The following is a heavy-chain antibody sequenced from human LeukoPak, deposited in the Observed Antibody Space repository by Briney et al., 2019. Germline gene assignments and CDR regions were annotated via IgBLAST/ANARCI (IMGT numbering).Heavy chain of an antibody. Sequence: ASETLSLTCAVYGGSFSGYYWSWIRQPPGKGLEWIGEINHSGSTNYNPSLKSRVTISVDTSKNQFSLKLSSVTAADTAVYYCARGSPELGYCSGGSCQNFDYWGQGTLVTVSS. CDR2: INHSGST. V-gene: IGHV4-34*01. D-gene: IGHD2-15*01. CDR3: ARGSPELGYCSGGSCQNFDY. J-gene: IGHJ4*02. CDR1: GGSFSGYY.